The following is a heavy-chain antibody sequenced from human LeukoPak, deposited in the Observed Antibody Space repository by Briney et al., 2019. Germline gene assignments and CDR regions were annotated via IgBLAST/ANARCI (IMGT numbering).Heavy chain of an antibody. CDR3: ARGEIVVVPAGIANWFDP. V-gene: IGHV4-39*07. CDR1: GASISSSSCY. D-gene: IGHD2-2*01. Sequence: PSETLSLTCTVSGASISSSSCYWGWIRQPPGKGLEWIGSIFYSGSTHYNPSLKSRVTISLDTSKNQFSLKLSSVTAADTAVYFCARGEIVVVPAGIANWFDPWGQGTLVTVSS. J-gene: IGHJ5*02. CDR2: IFYSGST.